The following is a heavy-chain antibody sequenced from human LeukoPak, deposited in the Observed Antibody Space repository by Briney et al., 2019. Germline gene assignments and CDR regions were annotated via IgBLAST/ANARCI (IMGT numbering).Heavy chain of an antibody. V-gene: IGHV3-7*01. CDR2: IKQDGSEK. CDR1: GFTFSSYW. D-gene: IGHD1-7*01. J-gene: IGHJ4*02. Sequence: GGSLRLSCAASGFTFSSYWMSWVRQAPGKGLEWVANIKQDGSEKYYVDSVKGRFTISRDNAKNSLYLQMNSLRAEDTAVYYCARLPASLYNWNYGDYFDYWGQGTLVTVSS. CDR3: ARLPASLYNWNYGDYFDY.